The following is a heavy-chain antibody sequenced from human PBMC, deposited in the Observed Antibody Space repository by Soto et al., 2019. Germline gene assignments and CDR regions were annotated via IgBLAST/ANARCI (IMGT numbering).Heavy chain of an antibody. V-gene: IGHV4-59*12. CDR1: GGSISSYY. J-gene: IGHJ5*02. Sequence: PSETLSLTCTVSGGSISSYYWSWIRQPPGKGLEWIGYIYYSGSTNYNPSLKSRVTISVDTSKNQFSLKLSSATAADTAVYYCAIEPATIFGRGQKNWFDPWGREPLFTVSS. D-gene: IGHD3-3*01. CDR2: IYYSGST. CDR3: AIEPATIFGRGQKNWFDP.